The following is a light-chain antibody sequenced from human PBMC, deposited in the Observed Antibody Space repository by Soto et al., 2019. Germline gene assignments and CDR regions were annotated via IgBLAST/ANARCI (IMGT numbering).Light chain of an antibody. V-gene: IGKV3-15*01. CDR1: QSVSSR. Sequence: IVLTQSPATLSLSPGKRASLSCRASQSVSSRLAWYQQKRGQAPRLLIYDASTRATDIPARFSGSGSGTECTLTISSLQSEDVGVYYCQQYNKWPLTFGGGTKVDI. CDR3: QQYNKWPLT. CDR2: DAS. J-gene: IGKJ4*01.